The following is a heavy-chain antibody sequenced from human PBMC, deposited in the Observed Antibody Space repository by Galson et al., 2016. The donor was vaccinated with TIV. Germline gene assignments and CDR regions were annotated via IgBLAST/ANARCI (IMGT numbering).Heavy chain of an antibody. J-gene: IGHJ4*02. V-gene: IGHV1-2*02. Sequence: SVKVSCKASGYIFINYYIHWVRQAPGQGLEWLGWFNPDSGATQYAQKFQGRVPMTRDTSISTAYMELRRLISDDTAVYYCARVNWARAFDYWGQGTQVTVSS. CDR1: GYIFINYY. CDR2: FNPDSGAT. D-gene: IGHD7-27*01. CDR3: ARVNWARAFDY.